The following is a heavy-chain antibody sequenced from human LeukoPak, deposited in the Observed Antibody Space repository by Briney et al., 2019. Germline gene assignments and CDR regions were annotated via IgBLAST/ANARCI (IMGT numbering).Heavy chain of an antibody. D-gene: IGHD4-23*01. J-gene: IGHJ4*02. V-gene: IGHV3-21*01. CDR1: AFTFSSYW. CDR3: ATHDYGGNGRDY. CDR2: ISSSSSYI. Sequence: GGSLRLPCAASAFTFSSYWMHWVRQAPGKGLEWVSSISSSSSYIYYADSVKGRLTISRDNAKNSLYLQMNSLRAEDTAVYYCATHDYGGNGRDYWGQGTLVTVSS.